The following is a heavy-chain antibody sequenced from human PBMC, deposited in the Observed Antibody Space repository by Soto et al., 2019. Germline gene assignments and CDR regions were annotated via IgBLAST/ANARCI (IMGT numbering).Heavy chain of an antibody. D-gene: IGHD6-13*01. V-gene: IGHV5-51*01. J-gene: IGHJ5*02. CDR2: IYPGDSDT. CDR3: AIGPRVAAAGTSFSWFGP. Sequence: GESLKISCKGSGYSFTSYWIGWVRQMPGKGLEWMGIIYPGDSDTRYSPSFQGQVTISADKSISTAYLQWSGLKASDTAMYYCAIGPRVAAAGTSFSWFGPWGQGTLVTAS. CDR1: GYSFTSYW.